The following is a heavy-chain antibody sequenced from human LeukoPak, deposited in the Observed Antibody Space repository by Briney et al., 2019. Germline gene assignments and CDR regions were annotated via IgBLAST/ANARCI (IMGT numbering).Heavy chain of an antibody. CDR2: VIPFFGSP. D-gene: IGHD2/OR15-2a*01. V-gene: IGHV1-69*05. CDR3: ARSSTLAATGDY. J-gene: IGHJ4*02. Sequence: SVKVSCKASGGPFRAYAITWLRQAPGQGLEWIGGVIPFFGSPNYAQKFQGRVTITTDESTRTDYMEMTSLRSDDTAVYYCARSSTLAATGDYWGRGTLVSISS. CDR1: GGPFRAYA.